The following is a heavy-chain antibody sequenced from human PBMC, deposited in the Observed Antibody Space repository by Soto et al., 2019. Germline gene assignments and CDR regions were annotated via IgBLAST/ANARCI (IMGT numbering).Heavy chain of an antibody. CDR1: GGTFSSYA. D-gene: IGHD1-20*01. J-gene: IGHJ6*02. CDR3: ARSAVTGKHYYYYGMDV. V-gene: IGHV1-69*06. CDR2: IIPIFDTA. Sequence: QVQLVQSGAEVKKPGSSVKVSCKASGGTFSSYAISWVRQAPGQGLEWMGGIIPIFDTANYAQKFQGRVTITADKSTSTAYMELSSLRSEDTAVYYCARSAVTGKHYYYYGMDVWGQGTTVTVSS.